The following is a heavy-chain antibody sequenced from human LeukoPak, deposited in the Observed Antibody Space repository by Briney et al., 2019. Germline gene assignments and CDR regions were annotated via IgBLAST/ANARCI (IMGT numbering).Heavy chain of an antibody. D-gene: IGHD1-7*01. CDR1: GFIFSSYA. Sequence: PGGSLRLSCAASGFIFSSYAMYWVRQAPGKGLEYVSGIHSNGCSTFYANSVKGRFTISRDNFKNTLYLQVGSLRGEDMAVYYCARAQTGATSYFFDVWGQGTLVTVSS. CDR3: ARAQTGATSYFFDV. CDR2: IHSNGCST. J-gene: IGHJ4*02. V-gene: IGHV3-64*01.